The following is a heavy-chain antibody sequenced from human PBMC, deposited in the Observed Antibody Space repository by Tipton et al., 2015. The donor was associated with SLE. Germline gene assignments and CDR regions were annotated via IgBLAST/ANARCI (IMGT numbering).Heavy chain of an antibody. CDR1: GFTFSSYA. J-gene: IGHJ6*03. D-gene: IGHD1-26*01. CDR3: ARVGGSYSFYYYYYMDV. CDR2: IYSGGST. V-gene: IGHV3-53*01. Sequence: GSLRLSCAASGFTFSSYAMSWVRQAPGKGLEWVSVIYSGGSTYYADSVKGRFTISRDNSKNTLYLQMNSLRTEDTAVYYCARVGGSYSFYYYYYMDVWGKGTTVTVSS.